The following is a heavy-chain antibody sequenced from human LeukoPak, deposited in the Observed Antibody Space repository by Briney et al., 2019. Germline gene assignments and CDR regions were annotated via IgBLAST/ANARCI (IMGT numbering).Heavy chain of an antibody. CDR3: ARESRLFPGDGYYLDH. Sequence: SETLSLTCAVSGDSISNYYWGWIRQPAGMGLEWIGRIYTSGSTDYNPSLKSRVTVSVDTSENQFSLKLSSVTAADTAVYFCARESRLFPGDGYYLDHWGQGALVTVSS. D-gene: IGHD1-1*01. V-gene: IGHV4-4*07. J-gene: IGHJ4*02. CDR2: IYTSGST. CDR1: GDSISNYY.